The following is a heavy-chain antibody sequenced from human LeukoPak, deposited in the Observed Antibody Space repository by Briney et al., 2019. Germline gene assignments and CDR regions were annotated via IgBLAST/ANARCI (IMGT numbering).Heavy chain of an antibody. V-gene: IGHV3-21*01. J-gene: IGHJ4*02. CDR1: GFTFSSYS. Sequence: GGSLRLSCAASGFTFSSYSMNWVRQAPGKGPEWVSSISSSSSYIYYADSVKSRFTISRHNAKNSLYLQMNRLRAEDTAVYYCARDLGGYYDFWSGPGWKYYFDYWGQGTLVTVSS. CDR3: ARDLGGYYDFWSGPGWKYYFDY. CDR2: ISSSSSYI. D-gene: IGHD3-3*01.